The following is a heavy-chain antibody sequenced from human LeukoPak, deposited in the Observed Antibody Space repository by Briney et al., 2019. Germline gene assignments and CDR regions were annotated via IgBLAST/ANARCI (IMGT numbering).Heavy chain of an antibody. CDR1: GYSISSGYY. V-gene: IGHV4-38-2*02. CDR2: IYHSGST. D-gene: IGHD2-2*01. CDR3: ASYCSSTSCYGAVGGEFDP. Sequence: PSETLSLTCTVSGYSISSGYYWGWIRQPPGKGLEWIGSIYHSGSTYYNPSLKSRVTISVDTSKNQFSLKLSSVTAADTAVYYCASYCSSTSCYGAVGGEFDPWGQGTLVTVSS. J-gene: IGHJ5*02.